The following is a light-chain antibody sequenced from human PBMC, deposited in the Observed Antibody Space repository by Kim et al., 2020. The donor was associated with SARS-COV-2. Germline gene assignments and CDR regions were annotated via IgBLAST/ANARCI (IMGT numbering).Light chain of an antibody. Sequence: PGERATLSCRASQSVSSSYLAWYQQKPGQAPRLLIYGASSRATGIPDRFSGSGSRTDFTLTISRLEPEDFAVYYCQQYGSSPPMYTFGQGTKLEIK. CDR2: GAS. J-gene: IGKJ2*01. V-gene: IGKV3-20*01. CDR3: QQYGSSPPMYT. CDR1: QSVSSSY.